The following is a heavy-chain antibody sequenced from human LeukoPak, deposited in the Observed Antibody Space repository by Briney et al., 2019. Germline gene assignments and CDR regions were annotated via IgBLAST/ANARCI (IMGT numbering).Heavy chain of an antibody. D-gene: IGHD6-19*01. CDR3: ATKQWLAPPPDS. V-gene: IGHV3-74*01. CDR1: GFTFSKYW. Sequence: GGSLTLSCAASGFTFSKYWMLWVRHAPGKGLESVSRINTDGTVTTYADSVKGRFTVSRDNAENTMFLQMNSVRDEDTAVYYCATKQWLAPPPDSWGQGTPVTVSS. J-gene: IGHJ4*02. CDR2: INTDGTVT.